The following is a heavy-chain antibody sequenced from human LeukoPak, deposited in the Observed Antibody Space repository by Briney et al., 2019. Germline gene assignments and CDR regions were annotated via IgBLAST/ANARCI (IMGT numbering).Heavy chain of an antibody. CDR2: ISASAGST. CDR3: TTYVGATAY. Sequence: PGGSLRLSCAASGFTFSSYAMSWVRQAPGKGLEWVSTISASAGSTYYADSVKGRFTVSRDNSKNTLYLQMNGLKTEDTAIYYCTTYVGATAYWGQGTLVTVSS. J-gene: IGHJ4*02. D-gene: IGHD1-26*01. CDR1: GFTFSSYA. V-gene: IGHV3-23*01.